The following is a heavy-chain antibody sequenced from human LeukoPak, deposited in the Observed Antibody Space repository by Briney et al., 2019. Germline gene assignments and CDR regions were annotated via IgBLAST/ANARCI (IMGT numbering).Heavy chain of an antibody. CDR1: GFTFSSYS. CDR3: ASDSSSWYADAFDI. D-gene: IGHD6-13*01. V-gene: IGHV3-21*01. Sequence: TGGSLRLSCAASGFTFSSYSMNWVRQAPGKGLEWVSSISSSSSYIYYADSVKGRFTISRDNAKNSLYLQMNSLRAEDTAVYYCASDSSSWYADAFDIWGQGTMVTVS. CDR2: ISSSSSYI. J-gene: IGHJ3*02.